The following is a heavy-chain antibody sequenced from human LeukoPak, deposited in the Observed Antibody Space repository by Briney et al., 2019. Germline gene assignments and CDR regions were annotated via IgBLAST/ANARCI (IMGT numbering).Heavy chain of an antibody. J-gene: IGHJ5*02. CDR3: ARGPSSYSNRGWFDP. CDR2: INPNSGGT. D-gene: IGHD4-11*01. Sequence: ASVKVSCKASGYTFTGYYMHWVRQAPGQGLEWMGWINPNSGGTNYAQKFQGRVTMTRDTSISTAYMELSRLRSDDTAVYYCARGPSSYSNRGWFDPWGQGTLVTVSS. V-gene: IGHV1-2*02. CDR1: GYTFTGYY.